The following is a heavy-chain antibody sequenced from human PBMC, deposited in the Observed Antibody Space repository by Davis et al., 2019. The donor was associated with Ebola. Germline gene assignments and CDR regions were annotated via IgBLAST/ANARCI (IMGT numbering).Heavy chain of an antibody. CDR3: ARVEGGSGLDY. D-gene: IGHD3/OR15-3a*01. Sequence: SETLSLTCAVYGGSISSGGYYWSWIRQHPGKGLEWIGYIYYSGSTYYNPSLKSRVTISVDTSKNQFSLKLSSVTAADTAVYYCARVEGGSGLDYWGQGTLVTVSS. CDR1: GGSISSGGYY. J-gene: IGHJ4*02. V-gene: IGHV4-31*11. CDR2: IYYSGST.